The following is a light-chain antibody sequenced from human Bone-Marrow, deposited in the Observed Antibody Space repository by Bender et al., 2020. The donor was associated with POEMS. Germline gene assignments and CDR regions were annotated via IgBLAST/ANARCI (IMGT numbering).Light chain of an antibody. CDR2: DDR. Sequence: SYVLTQTPSVSVAPGQTARISCGGDNLASRSVHWYQQKPGQAPIGVVFDDRDRPSGIPERFSGSTSGTTATLTINRVEAGDEADYYCQAWDSSTNVFGAGTKVTVL. CDR3: QAWDSSTNV. J-gene: IGLJ1*01. V-gene: IGLV3-21*02. CDR1: NLASRS.